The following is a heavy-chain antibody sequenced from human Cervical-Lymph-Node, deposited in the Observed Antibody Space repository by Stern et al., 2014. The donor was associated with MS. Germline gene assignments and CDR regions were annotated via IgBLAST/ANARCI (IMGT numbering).Heavy chain of an antibody. CDR1: GYSFTSHW. CDR2: IYPGDSDT. J-gene: IGHJ6*02. D-gene: IGHD2-2*01. V-gene: IGHV5-51*01. Sequence: MQLVQSGAEVKKPGDSLKISCKGSGYSFTSHWIAWVRQMPGKGLEWMGIIYPGDSDTRYSTSFQGQVTISADKSISTAYLQWSGLRASDTAMYYCARQGGIVEVTGAMDVWGQGTTVTVSS. CDR3: ARQGGIVEVTGAMDV.